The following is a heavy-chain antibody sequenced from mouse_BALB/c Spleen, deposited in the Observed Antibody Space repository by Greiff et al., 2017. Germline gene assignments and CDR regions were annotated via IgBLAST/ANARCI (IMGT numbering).Heavy chain of an antibody. CDR2: INPGSGGT. CDR3: ARCYGSSAWFAY. V-gene: IGHV1-54*01. D-gene: IGHD1-1*01. CDR1: GYAFTNYL. Sequence: QVQLKQSGAELVRPGTSVKVSCKASGYAFTNYLIEWVKQRPGQGLEWIGVINPGSGGTNYNEKFKGKATLTADKSSSTAYMQLSSLTSDDSAVYFCARCYGSSAWFAYWGQGTLVTVSA. J-gene: IGHJ3*01.